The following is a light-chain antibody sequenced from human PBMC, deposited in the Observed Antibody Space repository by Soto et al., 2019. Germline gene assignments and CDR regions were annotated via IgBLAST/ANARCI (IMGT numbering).Light chain of an antibody. CDR3: QQSYTTPWT. J-gene: IGKJ1*01. CDR2: GAS. Sequence: IQMTQSPSSLSASVGDRVTITCRASENISNYLNWFQQKPGKAPKLLMYGASKLHIGVPSRFSGSGSGTEFTLTISGLQPKDFVSYSCQQSYTTPWTFGQGTRVEVK. V-gene: IGKV1-39*01. CDR1: ENISNY.